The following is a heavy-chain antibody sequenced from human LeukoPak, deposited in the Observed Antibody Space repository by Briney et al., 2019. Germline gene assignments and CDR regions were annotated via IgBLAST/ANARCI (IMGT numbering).Heavy chain of an antibody. Sequence: PGVSLRLSCAASGFTFSRNGMTWVRQAPGKGLEWVSAISGSGGNTYYADSVKGRFTISRDNSKNTLYLQMNSLRAEDTAVYYCAKDRRAGSYDYWGQGTLVTVSS. CDR3: AKDRRAGSYDY. CDR1: GFTFSRNG. V-gene: IGHV3-23*01. D-gene: IGHD3-10*01. J-gene: IGHJ4*02. CDR2: ISGSGGNT.